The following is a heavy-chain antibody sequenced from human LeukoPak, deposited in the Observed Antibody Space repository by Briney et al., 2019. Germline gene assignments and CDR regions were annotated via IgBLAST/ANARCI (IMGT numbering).Heavy chain of an antibody. CDR3: ARHGEGGRFDF. CDR2: IYSTGTT. Sequence: SETLSLTCTVSGGFINNYYWSWIRQPPGTTLEWIAYIYSTGTTNYNPSLNSRVTLSIDTSKNQFSLRLSSVPAADTAVYYCARHGEGGRFDFWGQGPLVTVSS. CDR1: GGFINNYY. V-gene: IGHV4-59*08. D-gene: IGHD3-10*01. J-gene: IGHJ4*02.